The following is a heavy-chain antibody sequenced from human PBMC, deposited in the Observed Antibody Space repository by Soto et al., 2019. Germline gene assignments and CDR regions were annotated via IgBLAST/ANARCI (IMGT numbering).Heavy chain of an antibody. Sequence: QVQLVQSGAEVKKPGSSVKVSCKTSGVSFNNNGIGGVRQAPGHGLEWMGGVSPPFRTSNYARKFQGRISITADASTGTVNMELSSLTSEDTAQYYCARVLYYGSGSYSPYGMDVWGQGTTVTVSS. D-gene: IGHD3-10*01. CDR3: ARVLYYGSGSYSPYGMDV. CDR1: GVSFNNNG. V-gene: IGHV1-69*01. J-gene: IGHJ6*02. CDR2: VSPPFRTS.